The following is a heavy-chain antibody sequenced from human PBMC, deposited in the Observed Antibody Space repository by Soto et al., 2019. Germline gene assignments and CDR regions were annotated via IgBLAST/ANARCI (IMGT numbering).Heavy chain of an antibody. V-gene: IGHV1-3*01. J-gene: IGHJ1*01. CDR3: ARDHVGSGWCGGYQH. CDR2: INAGNGNT. D-gene: IGHD6-19*01. Sequence: QVQLVQSGAAVKKPGASVKVSCKASGYTFTSYAMHWVRQAPGQRLERMGWINAGNGNTKYSQEFQRRVTITKDTPASTAYMELSSLRSEDTAVYYCARDHVGSGWCGGYQHWGQGTLVTVSS. CDR1: GYTFTSYA.